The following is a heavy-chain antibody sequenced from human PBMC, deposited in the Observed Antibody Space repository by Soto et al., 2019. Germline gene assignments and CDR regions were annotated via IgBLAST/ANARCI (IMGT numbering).Heavy chain of an antibody. CDR3: ARGRFSTTLYAGFDP. CDR2: ISYHGRDE. CDR1: GFTFTSYA. Sequence: GSLRLSCAASGFTFTSYAMHWVRQAPGKGLEWVAAISYHGRDEYYADSVKGRFSISRDNSKNTLNLQMNSLRAEDTAVYYCARGRFSTTLYAGFDPWGQGXLVTVYS. V-gene: IGHV3-30*04. D-gene: IGHD2-2*01. J-gene: IGHJ5*02.